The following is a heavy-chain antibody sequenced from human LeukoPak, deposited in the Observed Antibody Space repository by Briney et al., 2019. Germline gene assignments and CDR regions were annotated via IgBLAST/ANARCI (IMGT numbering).Heavy chain of an antibody. CDR2: IYTTGSI. V-gene: IGHV4-61*02. J-gene: IGHJ5*02. CDR1: AASTSTISYY. CDR3: ARERLAMVRGVIPKEAWGWFDP. Sequence: SRTLSLTSALYAASTSTISYYCNWTRQPAWKGLEWSGRIYTTGSIHNNFSLKSRATISVDTSKNQFSLELSSVTAADTAVYYCARERLAMVRGVIPKEAWGWFDPWGQGTLVTVSS. D-gene: IGHD3-10*01.